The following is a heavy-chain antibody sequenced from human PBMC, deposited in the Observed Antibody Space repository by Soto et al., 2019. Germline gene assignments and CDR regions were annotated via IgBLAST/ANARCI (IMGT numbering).Heavy chain of an antibody. CDR2: IWYDGSNK. Sequence: GGSLRLSCAASGFTFSSYGMHWVRQAPGKGLEWVAVIWYDGSNKYYADSVKGRFTISRDNSKNTLYLQMNSLRAEDTAVYYCARESVVPAAMNAFDIWGQGTMVTVSS. V-gene: IGHV3-33*01. CDR1: GFTFSSYG. D-gene: IGHD2-2*01. CDR3: ARESVVPAAMNAFDI. J-gene: IGHJ3*02.